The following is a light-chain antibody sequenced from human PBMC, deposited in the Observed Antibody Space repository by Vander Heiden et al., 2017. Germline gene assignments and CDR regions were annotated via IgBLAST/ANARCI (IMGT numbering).Light chain of an antibody. J-gene: IGKJ4*01. CDR1: QGVGGY. Sequence: EIMLAQSPATLSWSPGERAALSCRASQGVGGYLAWYQQKPGQSPRLLIYDASNRQTGIPARFSGSGSGTDFTLTISRLEPEDFAVYYCQQRSSWPLTFGGGTKVEIK. CDR3: QQRSSWPLT. V-gene: IGKV3-11*01. CDR2: DAS.